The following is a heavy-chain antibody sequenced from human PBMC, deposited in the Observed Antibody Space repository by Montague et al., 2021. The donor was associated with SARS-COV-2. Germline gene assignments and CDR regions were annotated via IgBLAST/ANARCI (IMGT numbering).Heavy chain of an antibody. CDR2: ISWDGSTI. CDR3: ASHEGSDSASY. D-gene: IGHD2-21*02. CDR1: GFTFSSFS. Sequence: SLRLSCAASGFTFSSFSLNLLRQAPSKGLEWVSSISWDGSTIYYSESVKGRFTISRDNAKNSLYLQVNSLRFEDTAVYYCASHEGSDSASYWGQGTLVTVSS. V-gene: IGHV3-21*01. J-gene: IGHJ4*02.